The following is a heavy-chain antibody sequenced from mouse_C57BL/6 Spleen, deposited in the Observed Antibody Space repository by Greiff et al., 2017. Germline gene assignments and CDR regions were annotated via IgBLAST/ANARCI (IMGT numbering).Heavy chain of an antibody. Sequence: EVQLVESGGDLVKPGGSLKLSCAASGFTFSSYGMSWVRQTPDKRLEWVATISSGGSYTYYPDSVKGRFTISRDNAKNTLYLQMSSLKSEDTAMYYCARGGDGDFDYWGQGTTLTVSS. J-gene: IGHJ2*01. CDR2: ISSGGSYT. V-gene: IGHV5-6*01. D-gene: IGHD2-13*01. CDR3: ARGGDGDFDY. CDR1: GFTFSSYG.